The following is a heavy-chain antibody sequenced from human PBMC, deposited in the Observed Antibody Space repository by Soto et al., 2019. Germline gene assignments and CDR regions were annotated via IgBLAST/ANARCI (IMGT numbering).Heavy chain of an antibody. CDR1: GGTFSSYA. Sequence: SVKVSCKASGGTFSSYAISWVRQAPGQGLEWMGGIIPIFGTANYAQKFQGRVTITADESTSTAYMELSSLRSEDTAVYYCARGQPVYDYVWGSYRSDAFDIWGQGTMVTVS. J-gene: IGHJ3*02. D-gene: IGHD3-16*02. CDR3: ARGQPVYDYVWGSYRSDAFDI. V-gene: IGHV1-69*13. CDR2: IIPIFGTA.